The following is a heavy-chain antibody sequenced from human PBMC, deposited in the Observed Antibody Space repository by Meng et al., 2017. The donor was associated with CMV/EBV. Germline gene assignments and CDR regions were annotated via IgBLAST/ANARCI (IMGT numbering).Heavy chain of an antibody. CDR3: ARDSGSYRLGWFDP. Sequence: SGFTFSSYSMNWVRQAPGKGLEWVSSISSSSSYIYYADSVKGRFTISRDNAKNSLYLQMNSLRAEDTAVYYCARDSGSYRLGWFDPWGQGTRVTVSS. D-gene: IGHD1-26*01. V-gene: IGHV3-21*01. CDR2: ISSSSSYI. CDR1: GFTFSSYS. J-gene: IGHJ5*02.